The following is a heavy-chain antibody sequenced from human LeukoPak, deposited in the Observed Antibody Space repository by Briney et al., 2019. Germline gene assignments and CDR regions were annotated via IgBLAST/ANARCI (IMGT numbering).Heavy chain of an antibody. CDR1: GGSISSNSYY. CDR3: ARRRKLAAAEGADY. D-gene: IGHD6-13*01. CDR2: IYYSGST. J-gene: IGHJ4*02. Sequence: KPSETLSLTCTVSGGSISSNSYYWGWIRQPPGKGLEWIGSIYYSGSTYYNPSLKSRVTISVDTSKNQFSLKLSSVTAADTAVYYCARRRKLAAAEGADYWGQGTLVTVSS. V-gene: IGHV4-39*01.